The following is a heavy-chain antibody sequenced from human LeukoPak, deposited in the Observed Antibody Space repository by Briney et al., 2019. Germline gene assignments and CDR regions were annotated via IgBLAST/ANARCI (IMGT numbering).Heavy chain of an antibody. CDR1: GFTFSSYW. V-gene: IGHV3-7*01. Sequence: PGGSLRLSCAASGFTFSSYWMSWVRQAPGKGLEWVANIKQDGSEKYYVDSVKGRFTISRDNAKNSLYLQMNSLRAEDTAVYYCARAIYNCSSSCSYWGQGTLVTVSS. J-gene: IGHJ4*02. D-gene: IGHD6-6*01. CDR3: ARAIYNCSSSCSY. CDR2: IKQDGSEK.